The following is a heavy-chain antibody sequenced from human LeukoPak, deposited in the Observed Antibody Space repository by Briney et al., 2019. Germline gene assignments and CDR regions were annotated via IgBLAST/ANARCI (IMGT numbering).Heavy chain of an antibody. Sequence: PGGSLRLSCAVSGFTFSNYAMHWVRQAPGKGLEWVAFISYDARDIHYADSVQGQFTISRDNSKNTVYLQINSLRADDTAAYYCASRGRGRDSSGYPIDYWGQGTLVTVSS. J-gene: IGHJ4*02. CDR1: GFTFSNYA. D-gene: IGHD3-22*01. CDR2: ISYDARDI. CDR3: ASRGRGRDSSGYPIDY. V-gene: IGHV3-30*03.